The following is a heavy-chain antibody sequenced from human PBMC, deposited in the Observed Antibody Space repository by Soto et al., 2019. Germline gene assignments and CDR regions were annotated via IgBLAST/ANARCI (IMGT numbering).Heavy chain of an antibody. D-gene: IGHD2-15*01. V-gene: IGHV4-30-4*01. CDR3: AREGSSSPEYFDF. Sequence: ASETLSLTCSVSGGSISSDDYYWTWISQPPGEGLEWIGYIYYTGRTSSTPSLESRVTISIDTSKNQFSLKLSSVSAADTAVYYCAREGSSSPEYFDFWGPGTLVTVSS. CDR2: IYYTGRT. CDR1: GGSISSDDYY. J-gene: IGHJ4*02.